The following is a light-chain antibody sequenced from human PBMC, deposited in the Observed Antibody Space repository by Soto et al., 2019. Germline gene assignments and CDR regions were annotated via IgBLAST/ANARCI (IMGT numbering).Light chain of an antibody. V-gene: IGKV4-1*01. J-gene: IGKJ3*01. CDR3: QQYYTTPIT. CDR2: WAS. CDR1: QYTFSTINNTNY. Sequence: VMTQTPDSFPLSMGERATINCNSSQYTFSTINNTNYLAWYQQKPRQPPKLLIYWASTRESGVPDRFSGSGSGTHFSLTISSLQAEDVAVYYCQQYYTTPITFGHGTKLDIK.